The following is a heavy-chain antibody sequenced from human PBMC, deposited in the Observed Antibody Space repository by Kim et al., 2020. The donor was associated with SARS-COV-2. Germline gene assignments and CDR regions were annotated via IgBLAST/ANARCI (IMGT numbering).Heavy chain of an antibody. J-gene: IGHJ5*02. CDR3: ARVWFVEIGGNWFDP. CDR2: IYYSGST. Sequence: SETLSLTCTVSGGSISSYYWSWIRQPPGKGLEWIGYIYYSGSTNYNPSLKSRVTISVDTSKNQFSLKLSSVTAADTAVYYCARVWFVEIGGNWFDPWGQGTLVTVSS. V-gene: IGHV4-59*01. D-gene: IGHD3-10*01. CDR1: GGSISSYY.